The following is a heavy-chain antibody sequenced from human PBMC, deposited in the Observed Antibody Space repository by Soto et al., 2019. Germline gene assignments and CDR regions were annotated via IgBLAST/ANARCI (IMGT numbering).Heavy chain of an antibody. D-gene: IGHD1-26*01. V-gene: IGHV1-8*01. CDR3: ARLRGSYQSDL. J-gene: IGHJ5*02. CDR2: MNPNSGNT. CDR1: GYTFTDYD. Sequence: QVQLVQSGAEVKKPGASVKVSCKASGYTFTDYDINWVRQATGQEPEWMGWMNPNSGNTGYAQKFQGRVVMTRDTSITTAYMELSSLTSDDTAIYDCARLRGSYQSDLCGQGTLVTVSS.